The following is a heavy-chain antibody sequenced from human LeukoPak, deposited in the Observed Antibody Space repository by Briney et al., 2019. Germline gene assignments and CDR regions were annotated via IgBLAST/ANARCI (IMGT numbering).Heavy chain of an antibody. CDR1: GFTFSRYA. CDR3: AKDRTTVVTPKPDY. CDR2: ISDSGDNT. D-gene: IGHD4-23*01. Sequence: GGSLRLSCAASGFTFSRYAMNWVRQTPGKGLEWVSAISDSGDNTYYADSVRGRFTISRDNSKNTLYLQMNSLRAEDTAVYYCAKDRTTVVTPKPDYWGQGTLVTVSS. V-gene: IGHV3-23*01. J-gene: IGHJ4*02.